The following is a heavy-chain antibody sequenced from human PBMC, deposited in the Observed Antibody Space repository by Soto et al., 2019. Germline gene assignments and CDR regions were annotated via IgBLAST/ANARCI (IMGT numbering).Heavy chain of an antibody. V-gene: IGHV5-10-1*01. CDR2: IDPSAPQT. Sequence: PGESLKISCKGSGYSVAGYWITWVRQKPGKGLDGMVRIDPSAPQTYYSPSFRGHVTISVTKSITTVFLQWSSLRASDTAMYYCATPIYYSDTGPNFRYCFDSWAHGTSVTVSS. D-gene: IGHD3-22*01. CDR1: GYSVAGYW. J-gene: IGHJ4*01. CDR3: ATPIYYSDTGPNFRYCFDS.